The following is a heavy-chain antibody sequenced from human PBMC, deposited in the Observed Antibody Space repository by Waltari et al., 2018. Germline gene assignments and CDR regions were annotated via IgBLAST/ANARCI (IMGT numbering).Heavy chain of an antibody. D-gene: IGHD5-12*01. CDR1: GYTLPELS. J-gene: IGHJ4*02. Sequence: QVQLVQSGAEVKKPGASVKVSCKVSGYTLPELSMHWVRQAPGKGLEWMGGFDPEDGETIYEQKFQGRVTMTEDTSTDTAYMELSSLRSEDTAVYYCATDGVRASGYDWGFGYWGQGTLVTVSS. CDR3: ATDGVRASGYDWGFGY. CDR2: FDPEDGET. V-gene: IGHV1-24*01.